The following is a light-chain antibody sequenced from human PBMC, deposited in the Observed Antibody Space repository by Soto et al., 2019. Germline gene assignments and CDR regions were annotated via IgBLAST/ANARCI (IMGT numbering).Light chain of an antibody. CDR3: QHYNEWPLT. Sequence: EIVMTQSPATLSVSPGERATLSCRASQSVSNNLAWYQQKPGQAPRLLIYHASTGATGIPARFSGSGSGTELTLTINSVQSEDLAVYYCQHYNEWPLTFGGGTKVEIK. V-gene: IGKV3-15*01. CDR1: QSVSNN. CDR2: HAS. J-gene: IGKJ4*01.